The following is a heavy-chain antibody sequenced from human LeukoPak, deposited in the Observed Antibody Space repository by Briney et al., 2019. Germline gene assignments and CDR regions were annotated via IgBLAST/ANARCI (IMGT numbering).Heavy chain of an antibody. D-gene: IGHD6-19*01. Sequence: GESLKISCKGSGYSFTSYWIGWVRQMPGKGLGWMGNIVAGDSDTSYSPSFQGQVTISADKSISTAYLQWSSLKASDTAMYYCARHRDSSGRGDYYYYMDVWGKGTTVTVPS. V-gene: IGHV5-51*01. CDR1: GYSFTSYW. CDR3: ARHRDSSGRGDYYYYMDV. CDR2: IVAGDSDT. J-gene: IGHJ6*03.